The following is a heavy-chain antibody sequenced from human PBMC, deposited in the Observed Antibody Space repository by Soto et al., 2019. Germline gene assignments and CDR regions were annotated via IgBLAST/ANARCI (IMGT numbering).Heavy chain of an antibody. CDR2: IWYDASDK. V-gene: IGHV3-33*01. CDR1: GFTFSGFG. Sequence: GGSLRLSCAASGFTFSGFGMHWVRQAPGKGLEWVAIIWYDASDKYYADSVKGRFTISRDNSKNTLYLQMNSLRAEDTAVYHCAFGNLSYYFDYWGQGTPVTVSS. J-gene: IGHJ4*02. D-gene: IGHD3-16*01. CDR3: AFGNLSYYFDY.